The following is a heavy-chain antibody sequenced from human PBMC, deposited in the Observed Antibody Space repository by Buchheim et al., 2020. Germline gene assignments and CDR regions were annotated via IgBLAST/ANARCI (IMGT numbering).Heavy chain of an antibody. J-gene: IGHJ4*02. V-gene: IGHV4-31*03. CDR3: ARDRGAHDFGPIDY. Sequence: QVQLQESGPGLVKPSQTLSLTCTVSGVSINTGTFYWSWIRQHPGKGLEWIGYVYYTGRAYSNPSLKSRDSMSVDTSPNQFSLNLASVTAADTAVYYCARDRGAHDFGPIDYWGQGAL. CDR2: VYYTGRA. D-gene: IGHD4-17*01. CDR1: GVSINTGTFY.